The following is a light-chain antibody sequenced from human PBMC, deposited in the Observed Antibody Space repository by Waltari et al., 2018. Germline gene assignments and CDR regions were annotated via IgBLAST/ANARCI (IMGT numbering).Light chain of an antibody. CDR3: QQYFTYPQVA. Sequence: DIQMTQSPSSLSASVGDRVTITCRGSQDFEYFLAWFQQKPGKVPVSLLYAATRLQSGVPSRFSASRSSTEYSLPITDLQPEDFATYYCQQYFTYPQVAFGPGTKVNVK. V-gene: IGKV1-16*01. J-gene: IGKJ3*01. CDR2: AAT. CDR1: QDFEYF.